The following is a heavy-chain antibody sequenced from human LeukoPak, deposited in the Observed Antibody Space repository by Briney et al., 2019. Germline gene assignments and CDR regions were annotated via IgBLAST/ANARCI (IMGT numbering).Heavy chain of an antibody. Sequence: ASVKVSCKTSGYTFTGYYMHWVRQAPGQGLEWMGRINPNSGGTNYAQKFQARVTMTRDTSISTAYMELSRLRSDDTAIYYCAKSGWYGQYCFDYWGQGTLATVSS. D-gene: IGHD6-19*01. CDR2: INPNSGGT. V-gene: IGHV1-2*06. CDR1: GYTFTGYY. CDR3: AKSGWYGQYCFDY. J-gene: IGHJ4*02.